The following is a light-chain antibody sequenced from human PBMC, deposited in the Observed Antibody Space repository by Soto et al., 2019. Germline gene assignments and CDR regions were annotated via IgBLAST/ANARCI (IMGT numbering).Light chain of an antibody. J-gene: IGKJ5*01. V-gene: IGKV3-11*01. CDR1: QSVGTS. Sequence: EIVLTQSPATLSLSPGERATLSCRASQSVGTSLAWYQQKSGQAPRLLFYESSNRATYIPDRFSGSGSGTDFTLTISSLEPEDFAVYYCQQRSNWPPITFGQGTRLEIK. CDR3: QQRSNWPPIT. CDR2: ESS.